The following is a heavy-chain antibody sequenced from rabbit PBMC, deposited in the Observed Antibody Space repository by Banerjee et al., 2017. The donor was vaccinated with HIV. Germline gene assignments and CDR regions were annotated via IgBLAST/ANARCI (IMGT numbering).Heavy chain of an antibody. Sequence: QEQVEESGGGLVKPEGSLTLTCKASGFDLGSAYYMCWVRQTPGKGLEWIACIYGGSSSDIYYATWAKGRFTISKTSSTTVTLQLTSLTAADTATYFCARDTYYNYGDAGSTYAIPRFNLWGQGTLVTVS. CDR3: ARDTYYNYGDAGSTYAIPRFNL. J-gene: IGHJ4*01. V-gene: IGHV1S45*01. CDR2: IYGGSSSDI. CDR1: GFDLGSAYY. D-gene: IGHD6-1*01.